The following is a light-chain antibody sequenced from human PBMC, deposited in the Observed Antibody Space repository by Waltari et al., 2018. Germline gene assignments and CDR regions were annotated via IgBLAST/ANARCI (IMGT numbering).Light chain of an antibody. CDR2: VNRDGSH. Sequence: LVLTQSPSASASLGASVKLTCTLSSGYSSTVIAWIQQQPGKGPRYLMKVNRDGSHRKGDDIPDRFSASKSGTECQLTISSLQSEDEADYFCQTGGHGTWVFGGGTKLTVL. CDR3: QTGGHGTWV. J-gene: IGLJ3*02. V-gene: IGLV4-69*01. CDR1: SGYSSTV.